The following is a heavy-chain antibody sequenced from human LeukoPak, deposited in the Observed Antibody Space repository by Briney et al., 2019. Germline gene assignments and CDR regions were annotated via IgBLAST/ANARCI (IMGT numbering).Heavy chain of an antibody. V-gene: IGHV4-38-2*02. J-gene: IGHJ6*03. CDR2: IYHSGRT. CDR3: ARVPRSYYYYYCMDV. Sequence: SETLSLTCTVSGYSISSGYFWGWIRQPPGKGLQWIGSIYHSGRTYYNPSLKSRVTMSVDTSKNQFSLKLSSVTAADTAVYYCARVPRSYYYYYCMDVWGKGTTVTVSS. CDR1: GYSISSGYF.